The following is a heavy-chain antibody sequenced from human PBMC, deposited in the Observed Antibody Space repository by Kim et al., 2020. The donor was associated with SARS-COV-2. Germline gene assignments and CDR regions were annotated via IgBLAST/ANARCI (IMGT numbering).Heavy chain of an antibody. CDR2: IYPGDSDT. CDR1: GYSFTSYW. D-gene: IGHD6-13*01. J-gene: IGHJ6*02. Sequence: GESLKISCKGSGYSFTSYWIGWVRQMPGKGLEWMGIIYPGDSDTRYSPSFQGQVTISADKSISTAYLQWSSLKASDTAMYSCARHLYSSSSLYYYYYYGMDVWGQGTTVTVSS. V-gene: IGHV5-51*01. CDR3: ARHLYSSSSLYYYYYYGMDV.